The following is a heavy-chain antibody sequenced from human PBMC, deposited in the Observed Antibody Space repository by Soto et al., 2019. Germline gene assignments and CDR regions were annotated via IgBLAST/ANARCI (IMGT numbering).Heavy chain of an antibody. CDR1: GYTFTTFW. Sequence: XESLKISCTGFGYTFTTFWISWVRQMPGKGLEWMGRIDPGDSQTNYSPSFQGHVTISVDKSISTAYLQWDSLKASDTAMYYCARLFCSTDTCDSWFDPWGQGTLVTVSS. V-gene: IGHV5-10-1*01. CDR3: ARLFCSTDTCDSWFDP. D-gene: IGHD1-26*01. J-gene: IGHJ5*02. CDR2: IDPGDSQT.